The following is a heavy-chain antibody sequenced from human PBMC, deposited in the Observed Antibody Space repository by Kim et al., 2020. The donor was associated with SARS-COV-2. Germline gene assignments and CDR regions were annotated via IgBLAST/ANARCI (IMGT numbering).Heavy chain of an antibody. J-gene: IGHJ6*03. CDR3: ARGTRQWLSGHYYYYMDV. D-gene: IGHD6-19*01. CDR2: INHSGST. Sequence: SETLSLTCAVYGGSFSGYYWSWIRQPPGKGLEWIGEINHSGSTNYNPSLKSRVTISVDTSKNQFSLKLSSVTAADTAVYYCARGTRQWLSGHYYYYMDVWGKGTTVTVSS. CDR1: GGSFSGYY. V-gene: IGHV4-34*01.